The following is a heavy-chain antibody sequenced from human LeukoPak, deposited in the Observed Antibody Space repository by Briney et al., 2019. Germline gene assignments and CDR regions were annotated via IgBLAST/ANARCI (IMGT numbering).Heavy chain of an antibody. D-gene: IGHD3-10*01. CDR1: GFTFSSYS. CDR2: ISSSSSYI. CDR3: ARHRFGDTSYFDY. Sequence: GGSLRLSCAASGFTFSSYSMNWVRQAPGKGLEWVSSISSSSSYIYYADSVKGRFTISRDNAKNSLYLQMNSLRAEDTAVYYCARHRFGDTSYFDYWGQGTLVTVSS. V-gene: IGHV3-21*01. J-gene: IGHJ4*02.